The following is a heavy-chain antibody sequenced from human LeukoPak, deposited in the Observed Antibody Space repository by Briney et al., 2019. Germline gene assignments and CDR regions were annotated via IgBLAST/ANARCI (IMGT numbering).Heavy chain of an antibody. Sequence: PSETLSLTCTVSGGSVSSGSYYWSWIRQPPGKGLEWIGYIYYSGSTNYNPSLKSRVTISVDTSKNQFSLKLSSVTAADTAVHYCAREAGIAAAGTGVGTFDYWGQGTLVTVSS. V-gene: IGHV4-61*01. CDR3: AREAGIAAAGTGVGTFDY. CDR2: IYYSGST. CDR1: GGSVSSGSYY. J-gene: IGHJ4*02. D-gene: IGHD6-13*01.